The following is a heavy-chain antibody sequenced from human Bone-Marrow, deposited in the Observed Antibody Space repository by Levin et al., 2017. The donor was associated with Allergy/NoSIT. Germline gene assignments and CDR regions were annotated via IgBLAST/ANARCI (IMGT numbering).Heavy chain of an antibody. D-gene: IGHD3-9*01. J-gene: IGHJ6*02. V-gene: IGHV3-30*03. CDR1: GFTFSSYG. Sequence: AGGSLRLSCVASGFTFSSYGMHWVRQAPGKGLEWVAFILYDGSIQYYADSVKGRFTISRDNSGNTLHLQMNSLSSEDTAIYYCARDFRSFDWVFSNYYGANVWGQGTTVTVSS. CDR3: ARDFRSFDWVFSNYYGANV. CDR2: ILYDGSIQ.